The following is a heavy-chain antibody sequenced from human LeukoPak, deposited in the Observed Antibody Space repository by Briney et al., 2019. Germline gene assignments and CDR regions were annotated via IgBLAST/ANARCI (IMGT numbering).Heavy chain of an antibody. Sequence: PSETLSLTCTVSGDSISGSSYYWGWIRQPPGKGLEWIGNIYYTGRTYYNPSLKSRVTMSVDTSKNQFSLTLSSVTAADTAVYYCARGVRDWNLWDYYYGMDVWGQGTTVTVSS. CDR3: ARGVRDWNLWDYYYGMDV. J-gene: IGHJ6*02. V-gene: IGHV4-39*01. CDR1: GDSISGSSYY. CDR2: IYYTGRT. D-gene: IGHD1-7*01.